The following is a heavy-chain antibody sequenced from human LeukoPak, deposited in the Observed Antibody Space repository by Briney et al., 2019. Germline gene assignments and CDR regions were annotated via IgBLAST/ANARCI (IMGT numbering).Heavy chain of an antibody. CDR2: ITSSSSYI. D-gene: IGHD1-26*01. CDR3: ARDPYSGTYYQYYYYYMDV. CDR1: GFTFSAYN. V-gene: IGHV3-21*01. J-gene: IGHJ6*03. Sequence: GESLRLSCAASGFTFSAYNMNWARQTPGKGLEWVSSITSSSSYIYYADSVKGRFTISRDNAKNSLYLQMNSLRDEDTAIYYCARDPYSGTYYQYYYYYMDVWGKGTTVTVSS.